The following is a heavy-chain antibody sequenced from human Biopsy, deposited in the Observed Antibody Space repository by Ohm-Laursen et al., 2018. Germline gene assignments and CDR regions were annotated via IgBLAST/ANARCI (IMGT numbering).Heavy chain of an antibody. CDR3: ARDTRWSPYSMDV. Sequence: LRLSCAASGFSFSDYHMRWVRQAPGRGLEWVSYISGGGTIYYGDSMKGRVTISRDNAKNSLYLQMHSLRAEDTAVYYCARDTRWSPYSMDVWGQGTTVTVSS. CDR2: ISGGGTI. V-gene: IGHV3-11*01. J-gene: IGHJ6*02. CDR1: GFSFSDYH. D-gene: IGHD4-23*01.